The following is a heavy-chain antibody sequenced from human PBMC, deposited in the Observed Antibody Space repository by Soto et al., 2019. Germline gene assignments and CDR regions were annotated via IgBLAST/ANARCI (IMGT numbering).Heavy chain of an antibody. D-gene: IGHD3-16*01. V-gene: IGHV1-69*01. J-gene: IGHJ4*02. Sequence: QVQLVQSGAEVKKPGSSVQVSCKASGGTFSSNVFTWVRQTPGQGLEWLGRLIPLFGTPLYAQKFQGRLTIIADEATSTAYRALSSRTADDTAIYYCASGAGVTFGGDTREFEYGGRGTLVTVFS. CDR2: LIPLFGTP. CDR3: ASGAGVTFGGDTREFEY. CDR1: GGTFSSNV.